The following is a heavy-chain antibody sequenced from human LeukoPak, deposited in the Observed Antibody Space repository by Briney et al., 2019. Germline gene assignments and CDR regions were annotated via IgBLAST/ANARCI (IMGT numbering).Heavy chain of an antibody. J-gene: IGHJ4*02. CDR2: LYSDGNT. CDR1: GFTVITND. Sequence: PGGSLRLSCAASGFTVITNDMTWVRQAPGKELAWVSVLYSDGNTKYADSVQGRFTISRDNSKSTLYLEMNSLSPDDTAVYYCARGVEPLAANTLAYWGQGTLVTVYS. D-gene: IGHD1-14*01. V-gene: IGHV3-53*01. CDR3: ARGVEPLAANTLAY.